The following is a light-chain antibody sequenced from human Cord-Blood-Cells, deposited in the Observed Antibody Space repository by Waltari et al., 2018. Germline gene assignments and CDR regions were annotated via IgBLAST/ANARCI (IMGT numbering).Light chain of an antibody. J-gene: IGKJ1*01. V-gene: IGKV4-1*01. CDR3: QQYYSTPRT. CDR1: QSVLYSSNNKNY. Sequence: IVMTQSPDSLAGSLGERATINCKSRQSVLYSSNNKNYLAWYPQKPGQPPKLLIYWASTRESGVPDRFSGSGSGTDFTLTISSLQAEDVAVYYCQQYYSTPRTFGQGTKVEIK. CDR2: WAS.